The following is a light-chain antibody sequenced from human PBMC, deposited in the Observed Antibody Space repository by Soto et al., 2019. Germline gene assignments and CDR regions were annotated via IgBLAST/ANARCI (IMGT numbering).Light chain of an antibody. CDR2: SNN. J-gene: IGLJ1*01. V-gene: IGLV1-44*01. CDR1: SSNIGSNT. Sequence: QYVLPQPPSASGTPGQRVTISCSGSSSNIGSNTVNWYQQVPGTAPSLLMHSNNQRPSGVPDRFSGSKSGTSASLAISGLQSEDEADYYCAAWGDSLNGLYLSGTGTKVTVL. CDR3: AAWGDSLNGLYL.